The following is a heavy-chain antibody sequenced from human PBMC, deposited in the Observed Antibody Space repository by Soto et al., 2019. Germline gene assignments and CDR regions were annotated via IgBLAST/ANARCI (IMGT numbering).Heavy chain of an antibody. V-gene: IGHV1-2*04. D-gene: IGHD2-21*02. Sequence: ASVKVSCKASGYIFTGYYMHWARQAPGQGLEWMGWINPNSGDTNYTQKFQGWVTMTRDTSISTAYMELSRLRSDDTAVYYCARDPFLKLSAYSGGDCCPFDYWGQGTLVTVSS. CDR3: ARDPFLKLSAYSGGDCCPFDY. CDR1: GYIFTGYY. J-gene: IGHJ4*02. CDR2: INPNSGDT.